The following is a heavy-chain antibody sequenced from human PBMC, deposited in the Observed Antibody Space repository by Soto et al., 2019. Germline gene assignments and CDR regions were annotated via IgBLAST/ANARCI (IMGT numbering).Heavy chain of an antibody. Sequence: GGSLRLSCAASGFTFINNYMMWVRQAPGKGLEWVSLIYSAGTTYYADSVKGRFSSSRDNSKNTLYLQMNSLRAEETAVYYCETSGSKPRFDFCGQVSLVTVSS. J-gene: IGHJ4*02. CDR2: IYSAGTT. V-gene: IGHV3-66*01. D-gene: IGHD1-26*01. CDR3: ETSGSKPRFDF. CDR1: GFTFINNY.